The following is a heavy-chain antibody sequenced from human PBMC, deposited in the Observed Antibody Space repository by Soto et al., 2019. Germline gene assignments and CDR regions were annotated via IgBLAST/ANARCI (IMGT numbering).Heavy chain of an antibody. CDR1: GFTFSDHY. D-gene: IGHD2-8*01. V-gene: IGHV3-72*01. Sequence: GESLKISCAASGFTFSDHYMDWVRQAPGKGLEWVGRTRNKANSYTTEYAASVKGRFTISRDDSKNSLYLQMNSLKTEDTAVYYCARTGGYCTNGVCDDAFDIWGQGTMVTVSS. J-gene: IGHJ3*02. CDR2: TRNKANSYTT. CDR3: ARTGGYCTNGVCDDAFDI.